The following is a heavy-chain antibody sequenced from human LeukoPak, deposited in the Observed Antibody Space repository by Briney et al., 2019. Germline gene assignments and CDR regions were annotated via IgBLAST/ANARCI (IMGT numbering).Heavy chain of an antibody. V-gene: IGHV1-2*02. CDR3: ARSGYYGSGVGWFDP. D-gene: IGHD3-10*01. Sequence: ASVTVSCKSSGYTFTGYYMHWVRQAPGQGLEWMGWINPNSGGTNYAQKFQGRVTMTRDTSISTAYMELSRLRSDDTAVYFCARSGYYGSGVGWFDPWGQETLVTVSS. CDR1: GYTFTGYY. CDR2: INPNSGGT. J-gene: IGHJ5*02.